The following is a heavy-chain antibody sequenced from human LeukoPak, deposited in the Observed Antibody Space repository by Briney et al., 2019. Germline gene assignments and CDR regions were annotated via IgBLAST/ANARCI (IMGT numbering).Heavy chain of an antibody. CDR2: IYSGGGT. CDR1: GFTVSNNY. V-gene: IGHV3-53*01. CDR3: ARRYFDY. J-gene: IGHJ4*02. Sequence: PGGSLRLSCAASGFTVSNNYMSWVRQAPGKGLEWVSVIYSGGGTYYADSVKGRFTISRDTSKNTLSLQMNSLRAEDTAVYYCARRYFDYWGQGTLVTVSS.